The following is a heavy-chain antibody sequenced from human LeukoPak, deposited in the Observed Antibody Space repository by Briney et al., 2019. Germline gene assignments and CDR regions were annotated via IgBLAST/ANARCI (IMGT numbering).Heavy chain of an antibody. V-gene: IGHV3-33*01. CDR2: IWYDGSND. D-gene: IGHD3-22*01. Sequence: GGSLRLSCAASGFTFSTYGMHWVRQAPGKGLEWVAFIWYDGSNDRYADSVKGRFTISRDNSKNTLHLQMNNLRAEDTAVYYCAREVYYDSSGYFTIDAFDIWGQGTMVTVSS. CDR3: AREVYYDSSGYFTIDAFDI. J-gene: IGHJ3*02. CDR1: GFTFSTYG.